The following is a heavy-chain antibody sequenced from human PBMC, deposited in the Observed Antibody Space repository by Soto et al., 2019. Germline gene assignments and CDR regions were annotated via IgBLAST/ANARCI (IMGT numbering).Heavy chain of an antibody. D-gene: IGHD2-15*01. Sequence: GGSLRLSCTASGFTFGDYAMIWFRQAPGKGLEWVGFIRSKAYGGTTEYAASVKGRFTISRDDSKSIAYLQMNRLKTEDTAVYYCTRTPSHNWFDPWGQGTLVTVSS. CDR1: GFTFGDYA. V-gene: IGHV3-49*03. CDR3: TRTPSHNWFDP. CDR2: IRSKAYGGTT. J-gene: IGHJ5*02.